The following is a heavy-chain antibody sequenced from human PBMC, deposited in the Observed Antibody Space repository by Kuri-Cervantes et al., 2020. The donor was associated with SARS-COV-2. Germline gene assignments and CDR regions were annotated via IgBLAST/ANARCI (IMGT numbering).Heavy chain of an antibody. D-gene: IGHD5-18*01. CDR2: ISSSSSYT. CDR1: GGSFSDYY. Sequence: LSLTCAVYGGSFSDYYWSWVRQPPGKGLEWVSYISSSSSYTNYADSVKGRFTISRDNAKNSLYLQMNSLRAEDTAVYYCARDGSLGYSYGRYYYYGMDAWGQGTTVTVSS. V-gene: IGHV3-11*05. J-gene: IGHJ6*02. CDR3: ARDGSLGYSYGRYYYYGMDA.